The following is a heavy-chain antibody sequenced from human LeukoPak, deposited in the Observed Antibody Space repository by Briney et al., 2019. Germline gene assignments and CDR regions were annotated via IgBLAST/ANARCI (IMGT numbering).Heavy chain of an antibody. CDR1: GFTFNGHW. CDR3: ARHIPRGNNYFDS. D-gene: IGHD3-16*01. V-gene: IGHV3-7*01. Sequence: GGSLRLSCAASGFTFNGHWMTWVRQAPGKGLEWVANINEDGTRKYYVDSVEGRFTISSDNAKNSLYLQMSGLRAEDSAMYFCARHIPRGNNYFDSWGQGSLVSVSS. CDR2: INEDGTRK. J-gene: IGHJ4*02.